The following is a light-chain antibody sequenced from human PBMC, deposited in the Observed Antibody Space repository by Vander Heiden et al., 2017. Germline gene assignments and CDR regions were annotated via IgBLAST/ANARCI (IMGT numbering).Light chain of an antibody. CDR3: LLYDGGAWV. Sequence: QTVVTQEPLLTVSPGGTVTLTCASSTGGVTSGNYPNWFQQKPGQAPRALIYSISNKHSWTPARFSGSLLGGKPALTLSGVQPEDEADYYCLLYDGGAWVFGGGTKLTVL. CDR1: TGGVTSGNY. V-gene: IGLV7-43*01. J-gene: IGLJ3*02. CDR2: SIS.